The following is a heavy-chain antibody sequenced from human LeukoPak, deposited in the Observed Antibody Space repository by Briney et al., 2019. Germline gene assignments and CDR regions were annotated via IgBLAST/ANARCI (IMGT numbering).Heavy chain of an antibody. J-gene: IGHJ4*02. V-gene: IGHV4-59*01. D-gene: IGHD3-22*01. CDR2: IYYSGGT. Sequence: KPSETLSLTCTVSGGSISSYYWSWIRQPPGKGLEWIGYIYYSGGTNYNPSLKSRVTISVDTSKNQFSLKLSSVTAADTAVYYCARGGYYDSSADYWGQGTLVTVSS. CDR3: ARGGYYDSSADY. CDR1: GGSISSYY.